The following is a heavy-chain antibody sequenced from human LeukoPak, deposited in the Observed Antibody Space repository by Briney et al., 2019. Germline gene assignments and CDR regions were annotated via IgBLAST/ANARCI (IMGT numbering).Heavy chain of an antibody. V-gene: IGHV4-39*01. CDR2: IYYSGST. Sequence: SETLSLTCTVSGGSISSSSYYWGWIRQPPGKGLEWIGCIYYSGSTYYNPSLKSRVTISVDTSKNQFSLKLSSVTAADTAVYYCARHSSGYSPFDYWGQGTLVTVSS. CDR3: ARHSSGYSPFDY. J-gene: IGHJ4*02. D-gene: IGHD3-22*01. CDR1: GGSISSSSYY.